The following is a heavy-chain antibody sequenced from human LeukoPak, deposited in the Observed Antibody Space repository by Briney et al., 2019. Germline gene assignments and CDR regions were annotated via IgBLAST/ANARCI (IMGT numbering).Heavy chain of an antibody. D-gene: IGHD2-2*01. CDR1: GLTFPSYA. V-gene: IGHV3-64D*06. CDR2: ISTTGSRT. CDR3: VTAYCSSTNCYGPEY. Sequence: GGSLRLSCSASGLTFPSYALHWVRQAPGKGLGYVSAISTTGSRTYYADSVKGRFTISRDNSKSTMYLQMISLRPEDTAVYYCVTAYCSSTNCYGPEYWGRGTLVTVSS. J-gene: IGHJ4*02.